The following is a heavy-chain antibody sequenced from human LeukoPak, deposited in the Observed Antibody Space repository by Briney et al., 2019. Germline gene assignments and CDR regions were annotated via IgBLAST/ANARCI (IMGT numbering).Heavy chain of an antibody. V-gene: IGHV4-61*02. CDR1: GGSITSAGYS. CDR3: ARGYCTSTSCSENRYYFDS. Sequence: PSETLSLTCTVSGGSITSAGYSWGWIRQPAGKGLEWIGRIYSSGSTNSNPSLKSRVTISVDTSKNQLSLKLSSVTAADTAVYYCARGYCTSTSCSENRYYFDSWGQGTLVTVSS. CDR2: IYSSGST. D-gene: IGHD2-2*01. J-gene: IGHJ4*02.